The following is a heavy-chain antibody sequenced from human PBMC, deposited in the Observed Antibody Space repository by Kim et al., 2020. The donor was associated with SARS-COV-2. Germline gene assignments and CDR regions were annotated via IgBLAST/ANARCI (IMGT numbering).Heavy chain of an antibody. CDR1: GVTFSNYA. Sequence: GGSLRLSCAASGVTFSNYAMTWVRQAPGKGLEWVSAISGSGGGAYYADSVKGRFTISRDNSKDTLYLQMNSLRTEDTAVYYCAAFASGNYMTVGNSYYYVDVWGKGTTVTVSS. J-gene: IGHJ6*03. D-gene: IGHD3-10*01. V-gene: IGHV3-23*01. CDR3: AAFASGNYMTVGNSYYYVDV. CDR2: ISGSGGGA.